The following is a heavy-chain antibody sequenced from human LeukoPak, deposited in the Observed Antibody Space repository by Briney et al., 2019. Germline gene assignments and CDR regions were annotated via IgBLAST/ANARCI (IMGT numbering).Heavy chain of an antibody. CDR2: IKQDGSET. J-gene: IGHJ4*02. CDR1: GFTFSNYW. V-gene: IGHV3-7*01. CDR3: ARAGGRASGSSY. D-gene: IGHD1-26*01. Sequence: GGSLRLSCAAFGFTFSNYWMTWVRQAPGKGLEWVANIKQDGSETYYVDSVKGRFTISRDNSNNSLYLQMSSLRAEDTAVYYCARAGGRASGSSYWGQGTLVTVSS.